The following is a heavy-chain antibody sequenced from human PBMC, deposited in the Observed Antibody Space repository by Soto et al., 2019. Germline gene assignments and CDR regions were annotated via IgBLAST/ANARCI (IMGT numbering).Heavy chain of an antibody. V-gene: IGHV1-69*12. CDR2: IMPIFGTA. J-gene: IGHJ6*02. CDR1: GGTFKSYA. Sequence: QVQLVQSGAEVKKPGASVKVSCKASGGTFKSYAISWVLQAPGQGLEWLGGIMPIFGTADYAQKFQGRVTITADESTSTAYMELSSLRSEDTAVYYCSNWMDTNPHVGNYYYGMDIWGQGTTVTVS. D-gene: IGHD1-1*01. CDR3: SNWMDTNPHVGNYYYGMDI.